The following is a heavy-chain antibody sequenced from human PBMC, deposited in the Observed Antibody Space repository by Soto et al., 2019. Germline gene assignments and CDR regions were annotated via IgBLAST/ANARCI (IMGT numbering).Heavy chain of an antibody. CDR2: ISSSSSYT. CDR1: GFTFSDYY. J-gene: IGHJ4*02. V-gene: IGHV3-11*06. CDR3: ARDMGDKVAATSYFDY. D-gene: IGHD2-15*01. Sequence: GGSLRLSCAASGFTFSDYYMSWIRQAPGKGLEWVSYISSSSSYTNYADSVKGRFTISRDNAKNSLYLQMNSLRAEDTAVYYCARDMGDKVAATSYFDYWRQLPFFPVSS.